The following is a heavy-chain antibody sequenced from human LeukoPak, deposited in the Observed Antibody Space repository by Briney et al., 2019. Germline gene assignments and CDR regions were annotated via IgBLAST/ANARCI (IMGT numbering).Heavy chain of an antibody. CDR2: ISYDGSNK. Sequence: PGGSLRLSCAASGFTFSSYGMHWVRQAPGKGLEWVAVISYDGSNKYYADSVKGRFTISRDNSKNTLYLQMNSLRVEDTAIYYCAKVRAMTTVTSDPFQHWGQGTLVTVSS. V-gene: IGHV3-30*18. D-gene: IGHD4-17*01. J-gene: IGHJ1*01. CDR3: AKVRAMTTVTSDPFQH. CDR1: GFTFSSYG.